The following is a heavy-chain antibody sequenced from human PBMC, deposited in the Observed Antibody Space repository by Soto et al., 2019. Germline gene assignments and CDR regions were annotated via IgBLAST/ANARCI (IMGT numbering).Heavy chain of an antibody. D-gene: IGHD5-12*01. CDR1: GGSISSGGYS. CDR3: AAGGGLPRYY. V-gene: IGHV4-30-2*01. Sequence: QLQLQESGSGLVNPSQTLSLTCAVSGGSISSGGYSWSWIRQPPGKGLEWIGYIYHSASTYYNPSLKSRVTISVDRSKNRCSLRLSSVTAADTAVYYCAAGGGLPRYYWGQGTLVTVSS. CDR2: IYHSAST. J-gene: IGHJ4*02.